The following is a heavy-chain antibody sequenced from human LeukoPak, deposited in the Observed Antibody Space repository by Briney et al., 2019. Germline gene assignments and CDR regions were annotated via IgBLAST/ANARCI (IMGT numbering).Heavy chain of an antibody. V-gene: IGHV1-69*04. CDR3: ARDKVDYYYYGMDV. CDR1: GYTFTSSG. CDR2: IIPILGIA. J-gene: IGHJ6*02. Sequence: SVKVSCRASGYTFTSSGVSWVRQAPGQGLEWMGRIIPILGIANYAQKFQGRVTITADKSTSTAYMELSSLRSEDTAVYYCARDKVDYYYYGMDVWGQGTTVTVSS. D-gene: IGHD2-15*01.